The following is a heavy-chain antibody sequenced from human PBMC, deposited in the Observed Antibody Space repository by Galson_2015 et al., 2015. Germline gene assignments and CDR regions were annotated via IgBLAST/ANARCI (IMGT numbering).Heavy chain of an antibody. J-gene: IGHJ6*02. V-gene: IGHV3-30*18. Sequence: SLRLSCAASGFTFSSYGMHWVRQAPGKGLEWVAVISYDGSNKYYADSVKGRFTISRDNSKNTLYLQMNSLRAEDTAVYYCAKLGYGSGDEYYYGMDVWGQGTTVTVSS. D-gene: IGHD3-10*01. CDR3: AKLGYGSGDEYYYGMDV. CDR2: ISYDGSNK. CDR1: GFTFSSYG.